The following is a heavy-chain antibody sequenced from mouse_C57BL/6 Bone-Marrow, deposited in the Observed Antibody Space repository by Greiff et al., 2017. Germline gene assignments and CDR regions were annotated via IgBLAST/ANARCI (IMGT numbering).Heavy chain of an antibody. CDR3: ARYFSGISYDWYFYV. CDR2: IHPNSGST. D-gene: IGHD1-1*01. Sequence: QVQLQQPGAELVKPGASVKLSCKASGYTFTSYWMHWVKQRPGQGLEWIGMIHPNSGSTNYNEKFKSKATLTVDKSSSTAYMQLSSLTSEDSAVYYCARYFSGISYDWYFYVWGTGTTVTVSS. CDR1: GYTFTSYW. J-gene: IGHJ1*03. V-gene: IGHV1-64*01.